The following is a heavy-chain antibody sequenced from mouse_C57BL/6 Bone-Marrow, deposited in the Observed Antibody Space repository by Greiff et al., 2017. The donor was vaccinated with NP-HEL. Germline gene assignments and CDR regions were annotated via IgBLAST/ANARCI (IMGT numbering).Heavy chain of an antibody. D-gene: IGHD2-4*01. V-gene: IGHV2-9*01. CDR2: IWGGGST. CDR1: GFSLTSYG. CDR3: ATLHDDDGGDYYAMDY. Sequence: VHLVESGPGLVAPSQSLSITCPVSGFSLTSYGVDWVRQPPGKGLEWLGVIWGGGSTNYNSALMSRLSISKDNSKSQVFLKMNSLETDDTTMDYCATLHDDDGGDYYAMDYWGQGTSVTVSS. J-gene: IGHJ4*01.